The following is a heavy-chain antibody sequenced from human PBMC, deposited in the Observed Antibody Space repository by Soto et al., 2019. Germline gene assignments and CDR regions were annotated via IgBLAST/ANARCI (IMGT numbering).Heavy chain of an antibody. Sequence: VTSVKVSCKAAGGTFSSYAISWVRQAPGQGLEWMGGIIPIFGTANYAQKFQGRVTITADESTSTAYMELSSLRSEDTAVYYCARDIPQRRYFDWLSEQGEFDAFDIWGQGTMVTVSS. CDR1: GGTFSSYA. D-gene: IGHD3-9*01. CDR3: ARDIPQRRYFDWLSEQGEFDAFDI. CDR2: IIPIFGTA. J-gene: IGHJ3*02. V-gene: IGHV1-69*13.